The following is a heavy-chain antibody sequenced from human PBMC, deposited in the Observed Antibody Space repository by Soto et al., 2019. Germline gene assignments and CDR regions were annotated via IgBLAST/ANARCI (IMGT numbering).Heavy chain of an antibody. J-gene: IGHJ4*02. CDR2: IYHSGST. CDR3: ARLLWFGESKTYYFDY. CDR1: GGSISSGGYS. D-gene: IGHD3-10*01. V-gene: IGHV4-30-2*01. Sequence: KASETLSLTCAVSGGSISSGGYSWSWIRQPPGKGLEWIGYIYHSGSTYYNPSLKSRVTIPVDRSKNQFSLKLSSVTAADTAVYYCARLLWFGESKTYYFDYWGQGTLVTVSS.